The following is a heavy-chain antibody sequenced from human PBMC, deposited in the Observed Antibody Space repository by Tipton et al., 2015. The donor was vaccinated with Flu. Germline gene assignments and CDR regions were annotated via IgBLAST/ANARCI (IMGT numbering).Heavy chain of an antibody. D-gene: IGHD6-19*01. V-gene: IGHV4-39*01. Sequence: GLVKPSETLSPTCTVSGDSISSSSYFWGWIRQPPGKGLEWIGSIYYSGSTYYNVSLKSRVIISVDTSKNQFSLKLSSVTAADTAVYYCARVYSSGWSTLPKNWFDPWGQGTLVTVSS. CDR1: GDSISSSSYF. CDR2: IYYSGST. CDR3: ARVYSSGWSTLPKNWFDP. J-gene: IGHJ5*02.